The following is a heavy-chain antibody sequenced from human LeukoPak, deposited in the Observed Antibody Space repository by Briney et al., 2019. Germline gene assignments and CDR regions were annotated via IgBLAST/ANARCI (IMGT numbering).Heavy chain of an antibody. V-gene: IGHV3-21*01. Sequence: GGSLRLSCAASGFTFSSYSMNWVRQAPGKGLEWVSSISSSSSYIYYADSVKGRFTISRDNAKNSLYLQMNSLRAEDTAVYYCARDYVGLITMVQGSYYYYYMDVWGKGTTVTVSS. D-gene: IGHD3-10*01. CDR3: ARDYVGLITMVQGSYYYYYMDV. CDR1: GFTFSSYS. J-gene: IGHJ6*03. CDR2: ISSSSSYI.